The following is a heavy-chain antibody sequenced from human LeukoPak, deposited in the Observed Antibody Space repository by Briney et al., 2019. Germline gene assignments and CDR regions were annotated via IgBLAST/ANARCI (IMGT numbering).Heavy chain of an antibody. CDR1: GYSISSGYY. Sequence: SETLSLTCTVSGYSISSGYYWGWIRQPPGKGLEWIGSIYHSGSTYYNPSLKSRVTISVDTSKNQFSLKLSSVTAADTAVYYCARGATVTTSYYYGMDVWGQGTTVTVSS. J-gene: IGHJ6*02. D-gene: IGHD4-17*01. V-gene: IGHV4-38-2*02. CDR3: ARGATVTTSYYYGMDV. CDR2: IYHSGST.